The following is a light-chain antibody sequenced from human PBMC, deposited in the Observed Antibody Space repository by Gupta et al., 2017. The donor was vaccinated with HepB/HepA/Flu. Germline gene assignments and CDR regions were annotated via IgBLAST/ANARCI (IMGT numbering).Light chain of an antibody. V-gene: IGLV2-14*01. J-gene: IGLJ2*01. CDR1: SSDVGGYNY. CDR2: DVS. CDR3: SSYTSSSTRV. Sequence: SALTQPASVSGSPGKSTTISSTGISSDVGGYNYVSWYQQHPGKAPKLMIYDVSNRPSGVSNRFPGSKSDNTASLTISWLQAEDEADYYCSSYTSSSTRVFGGETKLTVL.